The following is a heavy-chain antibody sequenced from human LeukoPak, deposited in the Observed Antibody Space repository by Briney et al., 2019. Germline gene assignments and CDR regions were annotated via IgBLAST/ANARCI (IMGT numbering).Heavy chain of an antibody. V-gene: IGHV3-30*18. CDR3: AKVRGPGEVSGWYYFDS. CDR1: GFTFSSYG. Sequence: GGSLRLSCVASGFTFSSYGMHWVRQAPGKGLEWEAFISYDGSNRYYVDSVKGRFTISRDNSKNTLYLQMNSLRPEDTAVYYCAKVRGPGEVSGWYYFDSWGQGTRVTVSS. D-gene: IGHD6-19*01. J-gene: IGHJ4*02. CDR2: ISYDGSNR.